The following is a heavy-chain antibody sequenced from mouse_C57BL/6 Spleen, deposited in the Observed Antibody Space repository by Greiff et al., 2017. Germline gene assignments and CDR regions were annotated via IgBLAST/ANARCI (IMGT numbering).Heavy chain of an antibody. CDR2: FYPGSGSI. CDR1: GYTFTEYT. D-gene: IGHD2-5*01. Sequence: VQLQQSGAELVKPGASVKLSCKASGYTFTEYTIHWVKQRSGQGLEWIGWFYPGSGSIKYNEKFKDKATLTADKSSSTVYMELSRLTSEDSAVYFCARHEEAGYSNFYWYFDVWGTGTTVTVSS. V-gene: IGHV1-62-2*01. CDR3: ARHEEAGYSNFYWYFDV. J-gene: IGHJ1*03.